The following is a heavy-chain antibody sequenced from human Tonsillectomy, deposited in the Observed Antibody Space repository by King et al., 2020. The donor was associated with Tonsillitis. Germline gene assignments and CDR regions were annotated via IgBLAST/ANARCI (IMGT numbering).Heavy chain of an antibody. CDR2: IKSKDNNYAK. D-gene: IGHD6-19*01. V-gene: IGHV3-73*02. Sequence: VQLVESGGGLVKPGGSLKLSCAASGFTFSGFAMNWVRQASGKGLEWGGLIKSKDNNYAKAYAASVKGRFIMSRDDSKNTAFLQMDSLKIEDTAVYYGRQWQGGDTFDIWGQGTMVTVSS. J-gene: IGHJ3*02. CDR3: RQWQGGDTFDI. CDR1: GFTFSGFA.